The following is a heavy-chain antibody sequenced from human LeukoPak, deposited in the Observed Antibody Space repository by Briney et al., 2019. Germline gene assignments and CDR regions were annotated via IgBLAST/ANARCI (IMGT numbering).Heavy chain of an antibody. D-gene: IGHD3-10*01. V-gene: IGHV4-59*01. CDR1: GGSISNYY. CDR3: AGTPPLWFDAFDI. CDR2: IYYSGST. Sequence: PSETLSLTCTVSGGSISNYYWSWIRQPPGKGLEWIGDIYYSGSTNYNPSLRSRVTISVDTSKNQFSLKLSSVTAADTAVYYCAGTPPLWFDAFDIWGQGTMVTVSS. J-gene: IGHJ3*02.